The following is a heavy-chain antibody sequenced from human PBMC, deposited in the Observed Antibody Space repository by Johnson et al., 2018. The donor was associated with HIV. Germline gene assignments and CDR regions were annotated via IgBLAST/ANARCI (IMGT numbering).Heavy chain of an antibody. CDR3: ARGVGSGWYFEIGDDAFDI. D-gene: IGHD6-19*01. J-gene: IGHJ3*02. Sequence: VQLVESGGGLVQPGRSLRLSCAASGFTFSSYWMTWVRQAPRKGLEWVANIKQDGSEKYYVDSVKGRFTISRDNAKNSLYLQMNSLRAEDTAVYYCARGVGSGWYFEIGDDAFDIWGQGTMVTVSS. CDR1: GFTFSSYW. CDR2: IKQDGSEK. V-gene: IGHV3-7*01.